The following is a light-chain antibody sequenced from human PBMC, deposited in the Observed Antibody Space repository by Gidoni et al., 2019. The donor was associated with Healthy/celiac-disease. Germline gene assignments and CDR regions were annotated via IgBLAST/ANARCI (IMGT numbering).Light chain of an antibody. CDR3: QQYNNWPPVT. J-gene: IGKJ1*01. CDR1: QSVNSN. Sequence: EIVMTQSPATLSVSPGERATFSCRASQSVNSNLAWYQQKPGQAPRLLIYGASTRATGIPARFSGSGSGTEFTLTISSLQSEDFAVYYCQQYNNWPPVTFGQGTKVEIK. V-gene: IGKV3-15*01. CDR2: GAS.